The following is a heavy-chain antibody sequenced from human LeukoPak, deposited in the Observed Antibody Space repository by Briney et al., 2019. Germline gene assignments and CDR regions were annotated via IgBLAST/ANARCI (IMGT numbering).Heavy chain of an antibody. D-gene: IGHD3-22*01. CDR1: GFTFSAFG. CDR2: IPYDGSDK. CDR3: AKGHGDASGYYYFDS. V-gene: IGHV3-30*02. Sequence: GGSLRLSCAASGFTFSAFGMHWVRQAPGKGLEWVTFIPYDGSDKYYADSVKGRFTISRDNAKNSLYLQMNSLRVEDTALYYCAKGHGDASGYYYFDSWGQGTLVTVSS. J-gene: IGHJ4*02.